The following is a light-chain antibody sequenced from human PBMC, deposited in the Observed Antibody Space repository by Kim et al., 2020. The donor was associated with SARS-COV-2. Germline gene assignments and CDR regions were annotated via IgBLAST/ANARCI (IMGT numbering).Light chain of an antibody. CDR1: SGSIASNY. V-gene: IGLV6-57*02. Sequence: NFMLTQPHSVSESPGKTVTISCTGSSGSIASNYVQWYQQRPGSAPTTVIYEDNQRPSGVPDRFSGSIDSSSNSASLTISGLKTEDEADYYCQSYDSSNPSWVFGGGTQLTVL. CDR2: EDN. J-gene: IGLJ3*02. CDR3: QSYDSSNPSWV.